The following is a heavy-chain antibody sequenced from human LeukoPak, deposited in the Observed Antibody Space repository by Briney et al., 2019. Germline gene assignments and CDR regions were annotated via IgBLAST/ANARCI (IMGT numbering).Heavy chain of an antibody. V-gene: IGHV4-59*01. CDR3: ARGRDGYLYYFDY. Sequence: SETLSLTCTVSGGSISNSYWSWIRQPPGKGLECIGYIYHTGSTNYSPSLKNRVTISVDTSKNQFSLKLTSVTAADTAMYYCARGRDGYLYYFDYWGQGILVTVSS. CDR2: IYHTGST. J-gene: IGHJ4*02. D-gene: IGHD5-24*01. CDR1: GGSISNSY.